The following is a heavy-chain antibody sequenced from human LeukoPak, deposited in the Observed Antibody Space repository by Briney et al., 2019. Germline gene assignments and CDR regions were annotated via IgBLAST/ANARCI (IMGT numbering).Heavy chain of an antibody. Sequence: GGFLRLSCAASGFTFSNYALVWVRQAPGKGLEWVSSIRGSGDGTDYADSVKGRFTISRDNSKNTLYLQMNNLRAEDTAVYYCAKDPNGDYVGAFDSWGQGTKVTVSS. CDR3: AKDPNGDYVGAFDS. CDR1: GFTFSNYA. J-gene: IGHJ3*01. D-gene: IGHD4-17*01. CDR2: IRGSGDGT. V-gene: IGHV3-23*01.